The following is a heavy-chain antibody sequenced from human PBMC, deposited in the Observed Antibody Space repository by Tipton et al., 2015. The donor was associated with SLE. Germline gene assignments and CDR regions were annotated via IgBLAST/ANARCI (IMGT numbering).Heavy chain of an antibody. Sequence: GTSEFTFRSYWMIWVRQAPGKGLEWVANIEQDGSEKYYVDSVEGRFTISRDNAKNSLFLQMNSLRIEDTGVYYCAKHGGNYRTLDCWGQGTLVTVSS. J-gene: IGHJ4*02. D-gene: IGHD1-14*01. CDR1: EFTFRSYW. CDR2: IEQDGSEK. CDR3: AKHGGNYRTLDC. V-gene: IGHV3-7*01.